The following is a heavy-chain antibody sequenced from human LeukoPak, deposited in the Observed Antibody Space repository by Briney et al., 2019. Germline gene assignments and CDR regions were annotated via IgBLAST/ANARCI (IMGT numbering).Heavy chain of an antibody. V-gene: IGHV1-8*01. D-gene: IGHD2-15*01. J-gene: IGHJ4*02. CDR3: ARGPPQGACSGGSCYSHY. CDR1: GYTFTSYD. Sequence: ASVKVSCQASGYTFTSYDINWVRQATGQGPEWMGWMNPNSGNTGYAQKFQGRVTMTRNTSISTAYMELSSLRSEDTAVYYCARGPPQGACSGGSCYSHYWGQGTLVTVSS. CDR2: MNPNSGNT.